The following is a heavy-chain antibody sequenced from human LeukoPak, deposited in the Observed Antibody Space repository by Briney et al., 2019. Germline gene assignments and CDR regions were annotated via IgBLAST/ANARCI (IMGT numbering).Heavy chain of an antibody. D-gene: IGHD3-10*01. CDR2: MNPNSGNT. Sequence: GASVKVSCKASGYTFTSYDIDWVRQATGQGLEWMGWMNPNSGNTGYAQKFQGRVTMTRNTSISTAYMELSRLRSDDTAVYYCARGDRITMVRGFMDVWGKGTTVTISS. CDR1: GYTFTSYD. CDR3: ARGDRITMVRGFMDV. J-gene: IGHJ6*03. V-gene: IGHV1-8*01.